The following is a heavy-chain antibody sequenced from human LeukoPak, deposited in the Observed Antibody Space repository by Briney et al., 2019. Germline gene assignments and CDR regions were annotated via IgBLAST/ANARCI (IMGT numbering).Heavy chain of an antibody. Sequence: ASVKVSCKASGYTFTSYGIRWVRQAPGKGLEWMVWISAYNGNTNYAQKLQGRVTMTTDTSTSTAYMELRSLRSDDTAVYYCARDTVVVPAAVDYWGQGTLVTVSS. J-gene: IGHJ4*02. V-gene: IGHV1-18*01. D-gene: IGHD2-2*01. CDR1: GYTFTSYG. CDR3: ARDTVVVPAAVDY. CDR2: ISAYNGNT.